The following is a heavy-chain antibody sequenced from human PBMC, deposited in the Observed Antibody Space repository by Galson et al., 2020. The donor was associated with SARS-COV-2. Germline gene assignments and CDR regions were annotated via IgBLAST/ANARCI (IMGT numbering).Heavy chain of an antibody. Sequence: ASATLSLTCTVSGVSISSYYWSWIRQPAGKGLEWIGRIYTSGSTNYNPSLKSRVTMSVDTSKNQFSLKLNSVTAADTAVYYCAAGWFGQNYFDYWGQGTLVTVSS. D-gene: IGHD3-10*01. CDR2: IYTSGST. CDR3: AAGWFGQNYFDY. CDR1: GVSISSYY. V-gene: IGHV4-4*07. J-gene: IGHJ4*02.